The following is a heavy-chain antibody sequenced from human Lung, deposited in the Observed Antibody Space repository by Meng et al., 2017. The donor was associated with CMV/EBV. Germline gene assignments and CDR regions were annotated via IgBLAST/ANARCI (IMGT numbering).Heavy chain of an antibody. D-gene: IGHD7-27*01. J-gene: IGHJ1*01. CDR3: ARRSPNWGLGD. Sequence: SEPLSLTFAVYGGSFSEYDWSWIRQSPGKGLEWIGEINHSGDTTYNPSLKSRATISIDTSKRQFSLKLYSVTAADTAVYYCARRSPNWGLGDWGQGTLVTVSS. CDR2: INHSGDT. V-gene: IGHV4-34*01. CDR1: GGSFSEYD.